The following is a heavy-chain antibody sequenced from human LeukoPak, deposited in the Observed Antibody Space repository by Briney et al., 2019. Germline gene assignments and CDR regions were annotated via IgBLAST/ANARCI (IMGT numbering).Heavy chain of an antibody. CDR2: IKSKGGGETT. J-gene: IGHJ4*02. V-gene: IGHV3-15*01. CDR3: AWQTKFDFWRMDY. D-gene: IGHD3-3*01. Sequence: GSLRLSCAASGFGFTAAWMSWVRQAPGKGPEWVGRIKSKGGGETTDYAAPVKGRFTISRDDSKNTLYLQMDGMKTDDTAVYYCAWQTKFDFWRMDYWGLGTLVTVSS. CDR1: GFGFTAAW.